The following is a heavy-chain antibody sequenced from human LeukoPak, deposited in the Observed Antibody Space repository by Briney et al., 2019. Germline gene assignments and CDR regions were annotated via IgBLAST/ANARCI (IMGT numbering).Heavy chain of an antibody. CDR1: GDSVSSNSA. V-gene: IGHV6-1*01. Sequence: SQTLSLTCVISGDSVSSNSAWNWVRQSPSRGLEWLGRTYYRYQWYYDYAISVKGRITISPDTSSNQLSLPLNSVTSEDTAVYYCARDSDDTFDIWGQGTMVTVSS. J-gene: IGHJ3*02. CDR2: TYYRYQWYY. CDR3: ARDSDDTFDI. D-gene: IGHD2-21*02.